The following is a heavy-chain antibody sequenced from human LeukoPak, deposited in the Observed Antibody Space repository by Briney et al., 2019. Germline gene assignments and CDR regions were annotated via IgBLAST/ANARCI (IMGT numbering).Heavy chain of an antibody. D-gene: IGHD4-17*01. V-gene: IGHV4-4*07. J-gene: IGHJ4*02. CDR1: GGSISSYY. Sequence: SETLSLTCTVSGGSISSYYWSWIRQPAGEGLEWIGHIYSTGSTNYNPSLKSRVTLSVDRSKNQFSLRLNSVTAADTAVYYCARGHTAVTRHFDFWGQGTLVTVSS. CDR3: ARGHTAVTRHFDF. CDR2: IYSTGST.